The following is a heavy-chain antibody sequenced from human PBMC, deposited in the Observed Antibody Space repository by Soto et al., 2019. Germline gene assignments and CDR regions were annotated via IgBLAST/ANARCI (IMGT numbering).Heavy chain of an antibody. D-gene: IGHD3-9*01. CDR2: IIPIFGTA. CDR3: ASGDYDILTGYKG. Sequence: SVKVSCQASGGTFSSYAISWVRQAPGQGLEWMGGIIPIFGTANYAQKFQGRVTITADESTSTAYMELSSLRSEDTAVYYCASGDYDILTGYKGWGQGTLVTVSS. V-gene: IGHV1-69*13. J-gene: IGHJ4*02. CDR1: GGTFSSYA.